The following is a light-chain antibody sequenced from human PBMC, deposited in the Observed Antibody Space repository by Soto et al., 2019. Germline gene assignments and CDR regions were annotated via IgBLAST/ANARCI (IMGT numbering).Light chain of an antibody. J-gene: IGKJ1*01. CDR1: QTISSW. V-gene: IGKV1-5*03. Sequence: DIQMTQSPSTLSGSVGDRVTITCRASQTISSWLAWYQQKPGKAPKLLIYKASTLKSGVPSRFSGSGSGTEFTLTISSLQSDYFATYYCQHYNSNSEAFGQGTKVELK. CDR2: KAS. CDR3: QHYNSNSEA.